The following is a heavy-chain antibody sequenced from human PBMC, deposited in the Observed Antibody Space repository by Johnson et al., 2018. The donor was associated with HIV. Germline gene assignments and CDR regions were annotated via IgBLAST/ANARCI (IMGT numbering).Heavy chain of an antibody. J-gene: IGHJ3*02. Sequence: VQLVESGGGLVQPGRSLRLSCAASGFTFDDYAMHWVRQAPGKGLEWVSGISWNSGSIGYADSVKGRFTISRDNAKNSLYLQMNSLRAEDTAVYYCARGDGATWYHDACDMWGQGTMVTVSS. CDR1: GFTFDDYA. CDR3: ARGDGATWYHDACDM. D-gene: IGHD1-26*01. V-gene: IGHV3-9*01. CDR2: ISWNSGSI.